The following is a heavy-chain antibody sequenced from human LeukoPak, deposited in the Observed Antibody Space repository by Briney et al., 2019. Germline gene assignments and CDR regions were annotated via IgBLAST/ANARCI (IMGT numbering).Heavy chain of an antibody. CDR2: ISAYNGNT. V-gene: IGHV1-18*01. Sequence: ASVKVSCKASGNTFTSYGISWVRQAPGQGLEWMGWISAYNGNTNYAQKLQGRVTMTTDTSTSTAYMELRSLRSDDTAVYYCARGRTAGSGSYYQINYYGMDVWGQGTTVTVSS. CDR1: GNTFTSYG. D-gene: IGHD3-10*01. J-gene: IGHJ6*02. CDR3: ARGRTAGSGSYYQINYYGMDV.